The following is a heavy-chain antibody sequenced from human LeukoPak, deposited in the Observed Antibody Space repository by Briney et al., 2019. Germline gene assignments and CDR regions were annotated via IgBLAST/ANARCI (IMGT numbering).Heavy chain of an antibody. V-gene: IGHV1-2*02. CDR2: INPNSGDT. CDR1: GYTFTGYY. J-gene: IGHJ3*02. D-gene: IGHD3-16*02. CDR3: ASEAGSGSTYDYVWGSYRTNAFDI. Sequence: GASVKVSCKTSGYTFTGYYMHWVRQAPGQGLEWMGWINPNSGDTNYAQNLQGRVTMTRDTSISTAYMELSRLRSDDTAVYYCASEAGSGSTYDYVWGSYRTNAFDIWGQGTMVTVSS.